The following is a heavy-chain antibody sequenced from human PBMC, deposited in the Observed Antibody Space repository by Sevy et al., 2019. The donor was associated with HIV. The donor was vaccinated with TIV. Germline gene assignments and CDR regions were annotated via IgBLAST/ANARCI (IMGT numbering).Heavy chain of an antibody. CDR3: ARAVPATDAFDI. Sequence: GSLRLSCAASGFTFSSYSMHWVRQAPGKGLEWVSSIGGLSNYIYYADSMKGRFSISRDNAKNSLYLQMISLRAEDTAVFYCARAVPATDAFDIWGQGTLVTVSS. J-gene: IGHJ3*02. V-gene: IGHV3-21*01. D-gene: IGHD6-19*01. CDR1: GFTFSSYS. CDR2: IGGLSNYI.